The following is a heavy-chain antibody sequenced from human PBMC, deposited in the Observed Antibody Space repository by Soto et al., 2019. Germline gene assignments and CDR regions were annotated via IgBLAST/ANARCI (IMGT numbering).Heavy chain of an antibody. D-gene: IGHD6-13*01. CDR3: ARRGPGTYFDY. V-gene: IGHV3-23*01. CDR2: ISGSGDST. J-gene: IGHJ4*02. CDR1: GFTFSSYA. Sequence: EVQLLDSGGGLVQPGGSLRLSCAASGFTFSSYAMNWVRQAPGKGLEWVSVISGSGDSTYYADSVKGRFTISRDNYKNTLYLQMNSVRTEDTAVYYCARRGPGTYFDYWGQGTLVTVSS.